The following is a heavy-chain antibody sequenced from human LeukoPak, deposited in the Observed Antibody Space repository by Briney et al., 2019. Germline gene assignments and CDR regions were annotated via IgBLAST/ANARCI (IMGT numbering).Heavy chain of an antibody. D-gene: IGHD3-10*01. Sequence: GGSLRLSCAASEFIFSNYDMNWVRQAPGKGLEWVAHISASGRTNYYADAVKGRFTISRDNVNNSLLLQMDGLTADDTAVYYCAKVAKYYYGSETYYFFEHWGQGTPVTASS. CDR1: EFIFSNYD. CDR2: ISASGRTN. V-gene: IGHV3-48*03. CDR3: AKVAKYYYGSETYYFFEH. J-gene: IGHJ4*02.